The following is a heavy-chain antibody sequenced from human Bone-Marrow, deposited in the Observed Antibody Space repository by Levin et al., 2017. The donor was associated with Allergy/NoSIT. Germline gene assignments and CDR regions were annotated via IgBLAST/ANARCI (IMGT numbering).Heavy chain of an antibody. J-gene: IGHJ6*02. D-gene: IGHD3-3*01. V-gene: IGHV4-59*01. CDR3: AGFTIFGVVEGDGMDV. CDR2: IYYSGST. CDR1: GGSISSYY. Sequence: SQTLSLTCTVSGGSISSYYWSWIRQPPGKGLEWIGYIYYSGSTNYNPSLKSRVTISVDTSKNQFSLKLSSVTAADTAVYYCAGFTIFGVVEGDGMDVWGQGTTVTVSS.